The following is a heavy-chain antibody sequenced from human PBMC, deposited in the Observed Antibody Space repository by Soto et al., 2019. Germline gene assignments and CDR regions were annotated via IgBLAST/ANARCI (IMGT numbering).Heavy chain of an antibody. D-gene: IGHD1-1*01. V-gene: IGHV4-59*12. CDR2: IYYGGST. CDR1: GGSISPYY. CDR3: ARDQLEGNWFDP. Sequence: PSETLSLTCTVSGGSISPYYWSWIRQPPGKGLEWVGYIYYGGSTSYNPSLKSRVTISVDKSKNQFSLKLTSVTAADTAVYYCARDQLEGNWFDPWGQGTLVTVSS. J-gene: IGHJ5*02.